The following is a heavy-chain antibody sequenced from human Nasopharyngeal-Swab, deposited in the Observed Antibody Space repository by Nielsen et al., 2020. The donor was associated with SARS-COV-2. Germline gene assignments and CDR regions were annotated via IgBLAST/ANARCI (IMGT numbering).Heavy chain of an antibody. J-gene: IGHJ6*02. CDR1: GYTLTELS. D-gene: IGHD3-10*01. V-gene: IGHV1-24*01. CDR3: ATDSPYGSGSYHYYYYYGMDV. Sequence: ASVKVSCKVSGYTLTELSMHWVRQAPGKGLEWMGGFDPEDGETIYAQKFQGRVTMTEDTSTDTAYMELSSLRSEDTAVYYFATDSPYGSGSYHYYYYYGMDVWGQGTTVTVSS. CDR2: FDPEDGET.